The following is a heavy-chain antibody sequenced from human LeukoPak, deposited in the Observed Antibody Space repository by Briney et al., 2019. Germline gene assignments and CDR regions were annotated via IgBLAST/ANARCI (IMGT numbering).Heavy chain of an antibody. D-gene: IGHD2-2*01. Sequence: PGGSLRLSCAASGFMPSSYSMKWVRPPAMRRLGWISYISSKSTSIYYPDSVKGRFTVSRDNAESSLYLHMSSLRAEDTAVYYCATGTWGYCSRTSCPLDYWGQGTLVTVSS. CDR3: ATGTWGYCSRTSCPLDY. V-gene: IGHV3-48*01. CDR1: GFMPSSYS. CDR2: ISSKSTSI. J-gene: IGHJ4*02.